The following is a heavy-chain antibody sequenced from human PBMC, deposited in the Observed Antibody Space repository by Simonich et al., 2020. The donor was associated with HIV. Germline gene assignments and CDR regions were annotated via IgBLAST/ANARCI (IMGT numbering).Heavy chain of an antibody. D-gene: IGHD3-22*01. CDR2: IYWNDDK. CDR1: GFSLSTSGVG. CDR3: AHLYDSSGYYYVFFQH. Sequence: QITLKESGPTLVKPTQTLTLTCTFSGFSLSTSGVGVGWIRQPPGKALEWLALIYWNDDKRYSPSLKSRLTITKDTSKTQVVLTMTNMDPVDTATYYCAHLYDSSGYYYVFFQHWGQGTLVTVSS. J-gene: IGHJ1*01. V-gene: IGHV2-5*01.